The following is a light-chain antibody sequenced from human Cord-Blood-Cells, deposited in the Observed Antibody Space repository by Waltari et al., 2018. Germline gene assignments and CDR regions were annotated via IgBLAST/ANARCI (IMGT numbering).Light chain of an antibody. CDR1: QSISSW. CDR2: DAS. J-gene: IGKJ2*01. Sequence: DIQMTQSPSTLSASVGDRVTITCRASQSISSWLAWYQQKPGKAPKLLLYDASRLESGVPSRFSGSGSGTEVTLPISSLQPDDFAAYCQQYNSYTRGYTFGQGTKLEIK. CDR3: QQYNSYTRGYT. V-gene: IGKV1-5*01.